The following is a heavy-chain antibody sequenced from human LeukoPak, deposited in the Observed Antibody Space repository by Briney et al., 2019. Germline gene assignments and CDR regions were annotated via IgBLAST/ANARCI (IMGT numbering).Heavy chain of an antibody. Sequence: SETLSLTCAVSGYSISSGYYWGWIRQPPGKGLEWIGSIYHSGSTYYNPSLKSRVTISVDTSKNQFSLKLSSVTAADTAVYYCARDLVVAATPDYWGQGTLVTVSS. CDR3: ARDLVVAATPDY. CDR2: IYHSGST. V-gene: IGHV4-38-2*02. CDR1: GYSISSGYY. D-gene: IGHD2-15*01. J-gene: IGHJ4*02.